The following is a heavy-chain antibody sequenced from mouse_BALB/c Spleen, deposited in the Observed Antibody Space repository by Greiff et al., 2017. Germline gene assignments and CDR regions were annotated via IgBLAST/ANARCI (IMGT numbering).Heavy chain of an antibody. V-gene: IGHV2-9*02. CDR2: IWAGGST. J-gene: IGHJ1*01. Sequence: QVQLKESGPGLVAPSQSLSITCTVSGFSLNSYGVHWVRQPPGKGLEWLGVIWAGGSTNYNSALMSRLSISKDNSKSQVFLKMNSLQTDDTAMYYCARMEKGWYFDVWGAGTTVTVSS. CDR3: ARMEKGWYFDV. CDR1: GFSLNSYG. D-gene: IGHD2-3*01.